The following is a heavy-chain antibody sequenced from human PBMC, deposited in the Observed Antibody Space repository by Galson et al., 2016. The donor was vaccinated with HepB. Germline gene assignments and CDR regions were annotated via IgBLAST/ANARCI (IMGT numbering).Heavy chain of an antibody. Sequence: SLRLSCAASGFTFSDYGMAWVRQAPGRGLEWVAIMAGVGGNTYYPDSVKGRFTISRDNSKNTLSLQMNSLRAEDTALYYCTRDVGGIMFDYWGQGTLVTVSS. CDR3: TRDVGGIMFDY. CDR2: MAGVGGNT. J-gene: IGHJ4*02. CDR1: GFTFSDYG. D-gene: IGHD3-16*02. V-gene: IGHV3-23*01.